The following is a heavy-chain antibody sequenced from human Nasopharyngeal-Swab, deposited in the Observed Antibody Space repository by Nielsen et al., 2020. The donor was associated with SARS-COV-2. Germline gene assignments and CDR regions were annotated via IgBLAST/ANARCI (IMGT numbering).Heavy chain of an antibody. J-gene: IGHJ5*02. V-gene: IGHV4-59*01. Sequence: SETLSLTCTVSGGSISSYYWSWIRQPPGKGLEWIGYIYYSGSTNYNPSLKSRVTISVDTSKNQFSLKLSSVTAADTPVYYCARDLITAAGRDWFDPWGQGTLVTVSS. CDR1: GGSISSYY. CDR3: ARDLITAAGRDWFDP. D-gene: IGHD6-13*01. CDR2: IYYSGST.